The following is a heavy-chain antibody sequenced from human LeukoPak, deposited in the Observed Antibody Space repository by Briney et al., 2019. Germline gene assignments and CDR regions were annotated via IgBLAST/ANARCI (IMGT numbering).Heavy chain of an antibody. CDR2: TYSGGTT. CDR1: GFTVSTNY. V-gene: IGHV3-66*02. CDR3: ARDQNY. J-gene: IGHJ4*02. Sequence: GGSLRLSCVASGFTVSTNYMGWVRQAPGKGLEWVSVTYSGGTTYYADSVKGRFTISTDNSQNTLYLQMNSLRPEDTAVYYCARDQNYWGQGTLVTVSS.